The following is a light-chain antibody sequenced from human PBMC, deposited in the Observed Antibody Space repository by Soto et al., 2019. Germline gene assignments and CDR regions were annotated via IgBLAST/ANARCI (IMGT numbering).Light chain of an antibody. J-gene: IGKJ1*01. Sequence: EIVLTQSPGTVSLSPGERATLSCRASQSVTSSYLAWYQQKPGQAPRLLIYGVSSRATGIPDRFSGSGAGTDFTLTISRLEPEDFAVYYCQHYRTFGQGTKV. CDR3: QHYRT. CDR2: GVS. CDR1: QSVTSSY. V-gene: IGKV3-20*01.